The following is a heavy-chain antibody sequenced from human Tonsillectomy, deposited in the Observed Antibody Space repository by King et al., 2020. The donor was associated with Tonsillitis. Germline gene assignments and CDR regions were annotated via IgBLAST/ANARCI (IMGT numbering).Heavy chain of an antibody. CDR3: ARALRSSGWPGRDY. D-gene: IGHD6-19*01. J-gene: IGHJ4*02. V-gene: IGHV4-34*01. CDR1: GGSFSGYY. CDR2: INHSGST. Sequence: VQLQQWGAGLLKPSETLSLTCAVSGGSFSGYYWSWIRQPPGKGLEWIGEINHSGSTNYNPSLKSRVTISVDTSKNQFSLKLSSVTAADTAVYYCARALRSSGWPGRDYWGQGTLVTVSS.